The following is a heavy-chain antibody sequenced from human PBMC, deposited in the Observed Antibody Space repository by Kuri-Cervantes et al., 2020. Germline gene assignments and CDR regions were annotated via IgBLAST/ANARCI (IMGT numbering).Heavy chain of an antibody. CDR3: AREHLPNDYYIDV. J-gene: IGHJ6*03. CDR2: IRFDGAIG. V-gene: IGHV3-30*02. Sequence: GESLKISCAASGFTSRNHGIHWVRQSLGKGLEWVAFIRFDGAIGYYADSVQGRFAISRDNSKNMVFLDLNSLRTEDTAVYYCAREHLPNDYYIDVWGKGTPVTVSS. D-gene: IGHD5-12*01. CDR1: GFTSRNHG.